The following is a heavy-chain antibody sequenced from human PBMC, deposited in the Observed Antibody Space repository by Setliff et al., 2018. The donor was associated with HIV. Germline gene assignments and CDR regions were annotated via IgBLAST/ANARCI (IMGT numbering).Heavy chain of an antibody. CDR1: GFRVTDTY. J-gene: IGHJ4*02. CDR2: IYKAGKT. CDR3: AKGGYGGAYYVAGY. D-gene: IGHD5-18*01. Sequence: GRSLRLSCEASGFRVTDTYMAWVRQAPGKGLEWVTLIYKAGKTYYADFVKGRFTIARDDTKNTVSLQMTNLEPGDTAMYYCAKGGYGGAYYVAGYWGQGTKVTVSS. V-gene: IGHV3-53*01.